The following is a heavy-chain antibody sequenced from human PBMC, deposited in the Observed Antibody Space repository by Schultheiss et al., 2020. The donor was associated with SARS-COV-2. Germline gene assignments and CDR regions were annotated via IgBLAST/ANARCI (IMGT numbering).Heavy chain of an antibody. D-gene: IGHD3-10*01. CDR3: AREKITMVTTRAEYGMDV. CDR2: INHSGST. V-gene: IGHV4-34*01. Sequence: SETLSLTCAVYGGSFSGYYWSWIRQPPGKGLEWIGEINHSGSTNYNPSLKSRVTISVDTSKNQFSLKLSSVTAADTAVYYCAREKITMVTTRAEYGMDVWGQGTTVTVSS. CDR1: GGSFSGYY. J-gene: IGHJ6*02.